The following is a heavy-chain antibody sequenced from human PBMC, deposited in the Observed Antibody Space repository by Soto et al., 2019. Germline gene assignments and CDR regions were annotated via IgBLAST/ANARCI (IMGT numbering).Heavy chain of an antibody. CDR3: ARGRWLRSSVDY. CDR2: IYYSGTS. Sequence: SETLSLTCTVSGGSISTSAYYWGWIRQPPGKGLEWIGTIYYSGTSYHNPSLKSRVTISVDTSKNQFSLTLTSVTAADTAAYYCARGRWLRSSVDYWGQGTLVTVS. CDR1: GGSISTSAYY. V-gene: IGHV4-39*02. D-gene: IGHD5-12*01. J-gene: IGHJ4*02.